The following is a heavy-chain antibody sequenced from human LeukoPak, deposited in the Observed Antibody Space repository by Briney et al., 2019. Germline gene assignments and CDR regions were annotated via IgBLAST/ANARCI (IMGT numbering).Heavy chain of an antibody. D-gene: IGHD6-19*01. Sequence: GGSLRLSCAASGFTFSSYSMNWVRQAPGKGLEWVSSISSSSSYIYYADSVKGRFTISRDNAKNSLYPQMNSLRAEDTAVYYCARDPSSGDPFDYWGQGTLVTVSS. CDR1: GFTFSSYS. CDR3: ARDPSSGDPFDY. V-gene: IGHV3-21*01. J-gene: IGHJ4*02. CDR2: ISSSSSYI.